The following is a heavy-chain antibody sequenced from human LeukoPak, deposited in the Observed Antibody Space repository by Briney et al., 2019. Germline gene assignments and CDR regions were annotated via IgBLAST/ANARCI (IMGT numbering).Heavy chain of an antibody. CDR3: ARDWDCDILTGYYNGVGAFDI. Sequence: GASVKVSCKASGYTFTSYGISWVRQAPGQGLEWMGWISAYNGNTNYAQKLQGRVTMTTDTSTSTAYMELRSLRSDDTAVYYCARDWDCDILTGYYNGVGAFDIWGQGTMVTVSS. D-gene: IGHD3-9*01. J-gene: IGHJ3*02. V-gene: IGHV1-18*04. CDR2: ISAYNGNT. CDR1: GYTFTSYG.